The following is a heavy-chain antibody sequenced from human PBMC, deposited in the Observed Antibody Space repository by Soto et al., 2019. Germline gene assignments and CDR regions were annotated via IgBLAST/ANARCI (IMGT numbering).Heavy chain of an antibody. CDR1: GYPFTSYG. Sequence: GSVKVYFKASGYPFTSYGISLVRQAPGQGLEWMGWMSAYNGNTNYAQKLQGRVTMTTDTSTSTAYMELRSLRSDDTAVYYCARLPYYYDSPHYYGMDVWGQGTTVTVSS. J-gene: IGHJ6*01. V-gene: IGHV1-18*01. D-gene: IGHD3-22*01. CDR2: MSAYNGNT. CDR3: ARLPYYYDSPHYYGMDV.